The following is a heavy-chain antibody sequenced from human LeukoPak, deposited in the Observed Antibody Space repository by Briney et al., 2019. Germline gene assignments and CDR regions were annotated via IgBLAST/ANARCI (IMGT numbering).Heavy chain of an antibody. CDR1: GFTFSSYS. J-gene: IGHJ4*02. V-gene: IGHV3-48*01. Sequence: GGSLRLSCAASGFTFSSYSMNWVRQAPGKGLEWVSYISSSSSTIYYADSVKGRFTISRDNAKNSLYLQMNGLRAEDTAVYYCASRDYYDSSGYYPGDYWGQGTLVTVSS. D-gene: IGHD3-22*01. CDR3: ASRDYYDSSGYYPGDY. CDR2: ISSSSSTI.